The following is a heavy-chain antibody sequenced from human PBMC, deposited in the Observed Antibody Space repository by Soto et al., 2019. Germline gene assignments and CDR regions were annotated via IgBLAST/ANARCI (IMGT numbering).Heavy chain of an antibody. CDR3: ARVDYYDSSGNYGY. D-gene: IGHD3-22*01. CDR1: GYTFTIYG. J-gene: IGHJ4*02. V-gene: IGHV1-18*04. Sequence: QVQLVQSGAEVKKPGASVKVSCKASGYTFTIYGISWVRQAPGQGLEWMGWISGYNGNTDYAQNLQDRVTLTTDASTSSVYMELRSLRSDDTAVYYCARVDYYDSSGNYGYWGQENLITFSS. CDR2: ISGYNGNT.